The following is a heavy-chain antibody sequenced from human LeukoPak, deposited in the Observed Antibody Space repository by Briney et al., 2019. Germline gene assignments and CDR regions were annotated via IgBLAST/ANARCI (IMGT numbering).Heavy chain of an antibody. D-gene: IGHD3-10*01. Sequence: GGSLRLSCAASGFTFSSYAINWVRQAPGKGLEWVSGISGSGGSTYYADSVKGRFTISRDNAKNSLYLQMNSLRAEDTAVYYCARAMKWFGELRIYYYYGMDVWGQGTTVTVSS. CDR1: GFTFSSYA. J-gene: IGHJ6*02. CDR3: ARAMKWFGELRIYYYYGMDV. V-gene: IGHV3-23*01. CDR2: ISGSGGST.